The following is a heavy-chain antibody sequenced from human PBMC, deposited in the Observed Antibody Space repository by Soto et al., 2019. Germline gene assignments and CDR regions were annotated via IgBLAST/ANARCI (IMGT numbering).Heavy chain of an antibody. J-gene: IGHJ4*02. CDR1: GYTFTSYY. CDR3: ARGPSFGGDCSLFDY. D-gene: IGHD2-21*02. CDR2: INPSGGRT. Sequence: QVLLVQSGAEVTRPGASVKVSCKASGYTFTSYYLHCVRQAPGQGHEWMALINPSGGRTKYAQICQGRVTLSRDTSTGTVDMERSRLASEDTAIYYCARGPSFGGDCSLFDYWGQGTQVTVSS. V-gene: IGHV1-46*01.